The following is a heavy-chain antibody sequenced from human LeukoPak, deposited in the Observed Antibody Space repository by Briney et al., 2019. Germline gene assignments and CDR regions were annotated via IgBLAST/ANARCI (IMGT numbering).Heavy chain of an antibody. D-gene: IGHD5-18*01. Sequence: ASVKVSCKASGGTFSSYAISWVRQAPGQGLEWMGRIIPILGIANYAQKFQGRVTITADKSTSTAYMELSSLRSEDTAVYYCASLNVDTAMATGYYYGMDVWGQGTTVTVSS. CDR3: ASLNVDTAMATGYYYGMDV. J-gene: IGHJ6*02. V-gene: IGHV1-69*04. CDR2: IIPILGIA. CDR1: GGTFSSYA.